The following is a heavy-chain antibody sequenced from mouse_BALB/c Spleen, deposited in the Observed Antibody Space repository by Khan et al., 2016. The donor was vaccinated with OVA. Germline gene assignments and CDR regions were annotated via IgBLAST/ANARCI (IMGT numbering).Heavy chain of an antibody. CDR3: ARLAYYYNSEGFAY. CDR1: GFTFSTYG. Sequence: EVELVESGGDLVKTGGSLKLSCAASGFTFSTYGMSWVRQTPDKRLEWVATISSGGHYTYYIDSVKGRFTISRDNAKNILYLQMTNRRSEDTAMYYCARLAYYYNSEGFAYWGQGTLVTVSA. D-gene: IGHD1-1*02. J-gene: IGHJ3*01. CDR2: ISSGGHYT. V-gene: IGHV5-6*01.